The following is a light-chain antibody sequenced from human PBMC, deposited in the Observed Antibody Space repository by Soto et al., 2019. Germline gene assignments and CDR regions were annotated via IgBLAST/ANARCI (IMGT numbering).Light chain of an antibody. CDR2: GAS. V-gene: IGKV3-20*01. Sequence: EIVLTPSPGTLSLSPGERATLSGSAGQSVSSSYLAWYQQKPGQAPRLLIYGASSRATGIPDRFSGSGSGTDFTLTISRLEPEDFAVYYCQQYGSSAPTTFGQGTKVDIK. CDR1: QSVSSSY. J-gene: IGKJ1*01. CDR3: QQYGSSAPTT.